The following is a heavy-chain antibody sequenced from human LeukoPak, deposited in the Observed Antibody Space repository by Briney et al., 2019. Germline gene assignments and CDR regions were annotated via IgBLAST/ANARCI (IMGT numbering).Heavy chain of an antibody. V-gene: IGHV4-4*07. CDR2: IYPSGST. CDR1: GGSISNYY. CDR3: ARVGGDCGADCYHYSSMDV. D-gene: IGHD2-21*02. J-gene: IGHJ6*03. Sequence: PSETLSLTCSVSGGSISNYYWSWIRQPAGKGLEWIGRIYPSGSTNYNPFLKSRVTISGDKSKNQFSLKMGSVTAADTAVYYCARVGGDCGADCYHYSSMDVWGKGTTVTVSS.